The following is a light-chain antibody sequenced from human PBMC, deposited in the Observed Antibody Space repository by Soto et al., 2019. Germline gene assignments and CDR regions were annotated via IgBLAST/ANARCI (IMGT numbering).Light chain of an antibody. CDR3: AAWDVSLNGVV. CDR1: SSNIGSHT. V-gene: IGLV1-44*01. Sequence: QSVLTQPPSAYGTPGQTIAISCSGGSSNIGSHTVNWYQQLPGTAPRLLIYSNTQRPSGVPDRFSGSKSGTSASLAISGLQSEYEGDYYCAAWDVSLNGVVFGGGTKLTVL. CDR2: SNT. J-gene: IGLJ2*01.